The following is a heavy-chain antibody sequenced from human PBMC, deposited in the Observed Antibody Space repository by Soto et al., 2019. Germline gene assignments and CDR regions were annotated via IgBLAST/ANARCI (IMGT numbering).Heavy chain of an antibody. CDR3: ARRYSSGWIDY. CDR2: IYYSGST. V-gene: IGHV4-31*03. J-gene: IGHJ4*02. CDR1: GGSISSVGYY. Sequence: SETLSLTCTVSGGSISSVGYYWRWIRQHPGKGLEWIGYIYYSGSTFYNPSLKSRITISVDTSKNQFSLKLTSVTAADTAVYYCARRYSSGWIDYWGQGTLVTVSS. D-gene: IGHD6-25*01.